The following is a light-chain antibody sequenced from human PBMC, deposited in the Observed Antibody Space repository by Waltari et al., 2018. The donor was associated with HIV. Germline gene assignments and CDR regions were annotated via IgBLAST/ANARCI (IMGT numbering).Light chain of an antibody. CDR1: NTDVHDYHS. Sequence: QSALTQPASVSGSPGQSITISCTGTNTDVHDYHSVSWYQHHPGKAPKVMIYEGNNRPSGVSNRFSGSKSGNTASLTISGLQAEDEADYFCTSYISSSSPVFGGWTKLTVL. V-gene: IGLV2-14*01. J-gene: IGLJ3*02. CDR3: TSYISSSSPV. CDR2: EGN.